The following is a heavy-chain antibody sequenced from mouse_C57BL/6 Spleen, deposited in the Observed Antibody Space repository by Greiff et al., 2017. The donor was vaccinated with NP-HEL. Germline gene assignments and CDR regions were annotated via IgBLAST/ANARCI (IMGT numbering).Heavy chain of an antibody. CDR1: GFTFSSYA. V-gene: IGHV5-4*01. CDR3: ARYSVITTVVAPFDY. CDR2: ISDGGSYT. Sequence: EVQVVESGGGLVKPGGSLKLSCAASGFTFSSYAMSWVRQTPDKRLEWVATISDGGSYTYYPDNVKGRFTISRDNPKNNLYLQMSHLKSEDTAMYYCARYSVITTVVAPFDYWGQGTTLTVSS. J-gene: IGHJ2*01. D-gene: IGHD1-1*01.